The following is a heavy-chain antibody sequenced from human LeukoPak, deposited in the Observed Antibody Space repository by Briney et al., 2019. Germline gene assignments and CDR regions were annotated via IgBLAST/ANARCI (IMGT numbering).Heavy chain of an antibody. CDR2: MSYDGSNK. CDR1: GFTFSSYT. CDR3: VAHFYDSSAYYFAY. D-gene: IGHD3-22*01. V-gene: IGHV3-30-3*01. Sequence: GGSLRLSCAASGFTFSSYTLPWVRQAPGKGLEWVAVMSYDGSNKYYADSVKGRFTISRDNSKNTLYLQMNSLRAEDTAVYYCVAHFYDSSAYYFAYWGQGTLVTVSS. J-gene: IGHJ4*02.